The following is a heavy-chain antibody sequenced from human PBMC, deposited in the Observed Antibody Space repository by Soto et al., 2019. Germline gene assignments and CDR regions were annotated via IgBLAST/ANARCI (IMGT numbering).Heavy chain of an antibody. V-gene: IGHV3-7*05. D-gene: IGHD6-19*01. CDR2: IKEDGSEK. Sequence: PGGSLRLSCAASGFTFNNYWMTWARQAPGKGLEWVANIKEDGSEKYYEASVEGRFTISRDNAKRSLYLQMNGLRSDDTAVYYCARDRASSGWYGPNFDYWGQGTLVTVSS. J-gene: IGHJ4*02. CDR3: ARDRASSGWYGPNFDY. CDR1: GFTFNNYW.